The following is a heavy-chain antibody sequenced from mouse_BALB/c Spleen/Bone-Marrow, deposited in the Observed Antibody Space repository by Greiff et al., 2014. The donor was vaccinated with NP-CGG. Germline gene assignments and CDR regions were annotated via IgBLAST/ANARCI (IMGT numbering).Heavy chain of an antibody. CDR2: ISVGGSYS. CDR1: GFTFNRYV. D-gene: IGHD2-1*01. J-gene: IGHJ4*01. CDR3: ARRGYGNHGYYAMDY. V-gene: IGHV5-9-3*01. Sequence: DVQLVESGGGLVKPGGSLKLSCAATGFTFNRYVMSWVRQAPEKRLEWVASISVGGSYSYYPDSVKGRFTISRDNAKNSLYLQMSSLRSEDTAMFYCARRGYGNHGYYAMDYWGQGTSVTVSS.